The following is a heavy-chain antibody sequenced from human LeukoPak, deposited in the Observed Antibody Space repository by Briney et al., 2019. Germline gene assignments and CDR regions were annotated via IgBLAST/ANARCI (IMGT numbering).Heavy chain of an antibody. CDR1: GYTFTGYY. Sequence: GASVKVSCKASGYTFTGYYMHWVRQAPGQGPEWMGWINPNSGGTNYAQKFQGRVTMTRDTSISTAYMELSRLRSDDTAVYYCATTARRVLSRFDYWGQGTLVTVSS. V-gene: IGHV1-2*02. CDR2: INPNSGGT. CDR3: ATTARRVLSRFDY. J-gene: IGHJ4*02. D-gene: IGHD6-6*01.